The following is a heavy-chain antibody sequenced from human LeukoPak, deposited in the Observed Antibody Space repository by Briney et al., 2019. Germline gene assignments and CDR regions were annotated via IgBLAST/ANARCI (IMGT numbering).Heavy chain of an antibody. V-gene: IGHV4-31*03. Sequence: KASETLSLTCSVSGGSISISDFYWNWIRQLPGKGLEGIGYTYNSGNTYYNPSFGSRVTISTDTSMNQFFLKSHSVTAADTAVYYCARSSGWRDAFDFWGRGTMVTVSS. CDR1: GGSISISDFY. CDR2: TYNSGNT. CDR3: ARSSGWRDAFDF. J-gene: IGHJ3*01. D-gene: IGHD6-19*01.